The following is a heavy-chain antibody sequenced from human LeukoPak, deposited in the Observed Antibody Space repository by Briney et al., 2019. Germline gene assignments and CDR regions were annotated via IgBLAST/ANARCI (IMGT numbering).Heavy chain of an antibody. CDR2: ISGSGGST. J-gene: IGHJ4*02. CDR1: GFTLRNYA. D-gene: IGHD6-19*01. V-gene: IGHV3-23*01. CDR3: AKPSRGAVAGYFDY. Sequence: QSGGSLRLSCAASGFTLRNYAMNWVRQAPGRGLEWVSAISGSGGSTYYADSVKGRFTISRDNSKNTLYLQMNSLRAEDTAVYYCAKPSRGAVAGYFDYWGQGTLVTVSS.